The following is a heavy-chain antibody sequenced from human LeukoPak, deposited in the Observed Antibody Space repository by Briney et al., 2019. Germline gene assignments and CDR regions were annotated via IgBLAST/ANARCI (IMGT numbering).Heavy chain of an antibody. D-gene: IGHD1-26*01. CDR3: ARDKGGDYFDY. Sequence: GGSLRLSCAASGFTFSSYWMHWVRQVPGKGLVWVSRINSDGSITNYADSVKGRFTISRDNAKNTLYLQMNSLRAEDTAVYYCARDKGGDYFDYWGQGNLVTVSS. CDR2: INSDGSIT. J-gene: IGHJ4*02. CDR1: GFTFSSYW. V-gene: IGHV3-74*01.